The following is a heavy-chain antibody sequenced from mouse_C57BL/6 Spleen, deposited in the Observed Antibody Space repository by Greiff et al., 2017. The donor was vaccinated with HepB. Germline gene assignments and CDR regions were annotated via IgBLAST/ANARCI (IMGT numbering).Heavy chain of an antibody. D-gene: IGHD1-1*01. CDR2: IDPSDSET. Sequence: QVQLQQPGAELVRPGSSVKLSCKASGYTFTSYWMHWVKQRPIQGLEWIGNIDPSDSETHYNQKFKDKATLTVDKSSSTAYMQLSSLTSEDSAVYYCARSVVARNYWYFDVWGTGTTVTVSS. CDR3: ARSVVARNYWYFDV. CDR1: GYTFTSYW. V-gene: IGHV1-52*01. J-gene: IGHJ1*03.